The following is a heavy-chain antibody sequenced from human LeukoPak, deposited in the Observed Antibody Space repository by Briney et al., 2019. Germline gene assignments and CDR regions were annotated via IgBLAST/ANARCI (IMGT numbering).Heavy chain of an antibody. J-gene: IGHJ6*02. V-gene: IGHV3-23*01. Sequence: GGSLRLSCTGSGFTFGDYAVNWVRQAPGKGLEWVSGIGSSGATIFYADSVKGRFTISRDNSKNTVSLEMNNLTAEDTAIYYCARISVGPLSRPTHVSLYYGMDVWGQGTTVTVSS. CDR1: GFTFGDYA. CDR2: IGSSGATI. D-gene: IGHD3-10*01. CDR3: ARISVGPLSRPTHVSLYYGMDV.